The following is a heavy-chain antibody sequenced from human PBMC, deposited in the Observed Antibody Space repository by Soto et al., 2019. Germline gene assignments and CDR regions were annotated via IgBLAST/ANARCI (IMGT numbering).Heavy chain of an antibody. CDR2: INYSGST. J-gene: IGHJ6*03. Sequence: PSETLSLTCTVSGGSISSSTSYWGWIRQPPGKGLEWIGSINYSGSTYYSPSLKSRVTISADTSKNQFSLKLSSVTAADTAVYYCARPVNYYYYYIDVWGKGTMFIVS. V-gene: IGHV4-39*01. CDR3: ARPVNYYYYYIDV. CDR1: GGSISSSTSY.